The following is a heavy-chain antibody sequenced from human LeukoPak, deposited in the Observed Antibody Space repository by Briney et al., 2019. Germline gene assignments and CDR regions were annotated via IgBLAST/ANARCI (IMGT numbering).Heavy chain of an antibody. CDR1: GDSVSCISAA. Sequence: SQTLSLTCAISGDSVSCISAAWNWIRQSPSRGLEWLGRTYYRSKWYNDYAVSVKSRIRISPDTSKNQFSLQLNSVTPEDTGVYYCARVRKAFSEDWFDTWGQGTLVTVSS. CDR3: ARVRKAFSEDWFDT. D-gene: IGHD2/OR15-2a*01. V-gene: IGHV6-1*01. CDR2: TYYRSKWYN. J-gene: IGHJ5*02.